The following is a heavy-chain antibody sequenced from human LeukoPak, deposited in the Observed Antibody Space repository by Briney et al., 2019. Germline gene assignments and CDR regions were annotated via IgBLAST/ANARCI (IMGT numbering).Heavy chain of an antibody. CDR2: IYYTGGI. Sequence: PSETLSLTCTVSGVSISTSNSYWGWIRQPPGDGLEWIGSIYYTGGIYYNTSLKSRVTISVDTSKNQFSLRLNSVTAADTAVYYCAHQTTHGFGELLYEDWGRGTLVTVSS. CDR3: AHQTTHGFGELLYED. CDR1: GVSISTSNSY. J-gene: IGHJ4*02. D-gene: IGHD3-10*01. V-gene: IGHV4-39*01.